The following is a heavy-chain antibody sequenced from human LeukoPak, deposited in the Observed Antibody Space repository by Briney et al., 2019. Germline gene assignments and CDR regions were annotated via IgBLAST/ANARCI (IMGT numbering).Heavy chain of an antibody. Sequence: SVKVSCKASGGTFSSYATSWVRQAPGQGLEWMGGIIPIFGTANYAQKFQGRVTITADKSTSTAYMELSSLRSEDTAVYYCARVPQYSSGWLSFDYWGQGTLVTVSS. J-gene: IGHJ4*02. CDR3: ARVPQYSSGWLSFDY. V-gene: IGHV1-69*06. CDR1: GGTFSSYA. CDR2: IIPIFGTA. D-gene: IGHD6-19*01.